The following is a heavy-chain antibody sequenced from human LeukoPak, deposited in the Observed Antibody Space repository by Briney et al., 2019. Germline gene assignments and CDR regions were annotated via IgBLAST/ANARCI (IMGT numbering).Heavy chain of an antibody. CDR1: GGTFSSYA. V-gene: IGHV1-69*04. D-gene: IGHD3-22*01. Sequence: GASVKVSCKASGGTFSSYAISWVRQAPGQGLEWLGRIIPILGIANYAQKFQGRVTITADKSTSTAYMELSSLRSEDTAVYYCARDVTTNHSYDSSGYYFFDYFDYWGQGTLVTVSS. CDR3: ARDVTTNHSYDSSGYYFFDYFDY. J-gene: IGHJ4*02. CDR2: IIPILGIA.